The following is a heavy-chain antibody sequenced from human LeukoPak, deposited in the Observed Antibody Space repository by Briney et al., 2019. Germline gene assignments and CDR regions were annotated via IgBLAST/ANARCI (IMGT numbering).Heavy chain of an antibody. Sequence: GGSLRLSCSASGCTFSSYATHSVRRAPGKGLEYVSAISSNGGSTYYADSVKGRFTISRDNSKNTLYLQMSSLRAEDTAVYYCVKSHLPYHYDSRANIAFHIWGQGTMVTVSS. CDR1: GCTFSSYA. CDR3: VKSHLPYHYDSRANIAFHI. J-gene: IGHJ3*02. V-gene: IGHV3-64D*06. D-gene: IGHD3-22*01. CDR2: ISSNGGST.